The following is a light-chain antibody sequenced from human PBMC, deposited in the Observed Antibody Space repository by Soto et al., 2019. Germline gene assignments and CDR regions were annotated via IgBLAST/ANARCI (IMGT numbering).Light chain of an antibody. V-gene: IGKV1-5*03. CDR2: KAS. CDR3: LQYDSFRT. J-gene: IGKJ1*01. CDR1: QSVSTW. Sequence: DIQMTQSPSTLSASVGDRVTITCRASQSVSTWLAWFQQKPGKAPKLLIYKASSLESGVPSRFGGSGSGTEFTRTISSLEPDDFATYYCLQYDSFRTFGQGTKVEIK.